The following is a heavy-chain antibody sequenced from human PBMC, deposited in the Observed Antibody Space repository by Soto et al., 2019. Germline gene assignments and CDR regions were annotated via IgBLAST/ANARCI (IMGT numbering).Heavy chain of an antibody. D-gene: IGHD2-8*01. V-gene: IGHV3-53*01. CDR3: ATAYCTDGSSCGFDY. CDR1: GFTVSNNY. Sequence: GGSLRLSCAASGFTVSNNYMSWVRQAPGKGLESVSVLYSDGSTNYADSVKGRFTISRDNPKKTLYLHMNSLRVEDTALYSCATAYCTDGSSCGFDYWGQGTLVTVAS. J-gene: IGHJ4*02. CDR2: LYSDGST.